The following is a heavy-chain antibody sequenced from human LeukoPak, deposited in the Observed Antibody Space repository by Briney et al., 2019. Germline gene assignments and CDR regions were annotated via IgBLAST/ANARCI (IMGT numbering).Heavy chain of an antibody. CDR1: GFTFSRYW. CDR2: NPDGSTT. D-gene: IGHD3-22*01. J-gene: IGHJ5*02. CDR3: ARVLSGSWDWFDP. Sequence: QPWGSLRLSCAASGFTFSRYWIHWVRQAPGKGLEWVSRNPDGSTTTYADSVKGRFTISRDNAKNTVYLQMNSLRAEDTAVYYCARVLSGSWDWFDPWGQGTLVTVSS. V-gene: IGHV3-74*01.